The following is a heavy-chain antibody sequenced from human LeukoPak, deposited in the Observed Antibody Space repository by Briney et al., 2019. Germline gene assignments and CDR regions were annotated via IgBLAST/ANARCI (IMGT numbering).Heavy chain of an antibody. D-gene: IGHD2-15*01. Sequence: RSGESLKISCKGSGYSFTSYWIGWVRQMPGKGLEWMGIIYPGDSATRSSPSFQGQVTMSADKSISTAYLQWSSLKASDTAMYYCARQDCSGGSCYSSYWGQGTLVTVSS. V-gene: IGHV5-51*01. CDR1: GYSFTSYW. CDR3: ARQDCSGGSCYSSY. CDR2: IYPGDSAT. J-gene: IGHJ4*02.